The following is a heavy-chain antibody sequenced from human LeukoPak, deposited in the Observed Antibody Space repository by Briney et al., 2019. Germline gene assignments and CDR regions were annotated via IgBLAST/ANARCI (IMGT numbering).Heavy chain of an antibody. D-gene: IGHD5-18*01. J-gene: IGHJ4*02. CDR3: SRERYSYGPFDY. V-gene: IGHV3-49*04. Sequence: PGGSLRLSCTASGFTFGNFGMSWVRQAPGKGLQWVGFIRSKAYGGTTEYAASVKGRFTISRDDSTRIAYLQMNSLKTDDTGVYYCSRERYSYGPFDYWGQGTLVTVSS. CDR1: GFTFGNFG. CDR2: IRSKAYGGTT.